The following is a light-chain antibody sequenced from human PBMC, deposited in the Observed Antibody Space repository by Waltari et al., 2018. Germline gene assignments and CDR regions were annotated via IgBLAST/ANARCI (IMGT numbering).Light chain of an antibody. J-gene: IGKJ1*01. V-gene: IGKV3-20*01. CDR3: QKYVHLPAT. CDR1: QSVGRF. CDR2: DAS. Sequence: EIVLTQSPGTLSLSPGDKATLSCRASQSVGRFLAWYQKKPGQAPRLLIYDASTRATGIPDRFSGSGSGTDFSLTISRLEPEDFAVYFCQKYVHLPATFGQGTKVEIQ.